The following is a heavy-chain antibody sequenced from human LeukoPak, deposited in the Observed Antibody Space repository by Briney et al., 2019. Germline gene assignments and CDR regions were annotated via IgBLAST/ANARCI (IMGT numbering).Heavy chain of an antibody. CDR1: GFTFSSYS. V-gene: IGHV3-48*01. J-gene: IGHJ3*01. Sequence: GGSLRLSCAASGFTFSSYSMTWVRQAPGMGLEWISYIWDSGTPIYYADPVKGRFTISRDNANNLVYLQMNSVRAEDTAVYYCARDSWLDVWGQGTMVTVSS. D-gene: IGHD3-9*01. CDR3: ARDSWLDV. CDR2: IWDSGTPI.